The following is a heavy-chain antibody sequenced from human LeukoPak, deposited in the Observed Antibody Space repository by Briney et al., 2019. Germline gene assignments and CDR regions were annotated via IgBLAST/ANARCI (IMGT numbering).Heavy chain of an antibody. CDR2: ISGSGGST. V-gene: IGHV3-23*01. CDR3: AKDRSSSWGNWFDP. CDR1: GFTFSSYA. D-gene: IGHD6-13*01. J-gene: IGHJ5*02. Sequence: GGSLRLSCAASGFTFSSYAMIWVRQAPGQGLEWVSAISGSGGSTYYADSVKGRFTISRDNSKNTLYLQMNSLRAEDTAVYYCAKDRSSSWGNWFDPWGQGTLVTVSS.